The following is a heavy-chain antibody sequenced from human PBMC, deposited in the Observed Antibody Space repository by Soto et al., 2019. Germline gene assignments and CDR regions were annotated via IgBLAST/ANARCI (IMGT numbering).Heavy chain of an antibody. CDR2: IIPIFGTA. D-gene: IGHD5-12*01. J-gene: IGHJ4*02. CDR3: AKDLSGYSYSFTYFDH. Sequence: ASVKVSCKASGGTFSSYAISWVRQAPGQGLEWMGGIIPIFGTANYAQKFQGRVTISADESTSTAYMELSSLRSEDTAVYYCAKDLSGYSYSFTYFDHWGQGTLVTVSS. CDR1: GGTFSSYA. V-gene: IGHV1-69*13.